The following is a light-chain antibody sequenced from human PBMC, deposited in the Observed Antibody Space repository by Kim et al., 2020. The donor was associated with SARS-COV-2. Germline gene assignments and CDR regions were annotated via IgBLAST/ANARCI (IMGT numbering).Light chain of an antibody. CDR3: ATWDDSLSAWV. CDR1: NSNSGDNS. CDR2: KND. Sequence: GQRVTVACSGTNSNSGDNSVYWYQHLPGTGPKLLIYKNDRRPSGIPDRFSGSKSATSASLAISGLRSEDEADYYCATWDDSLSAWVFGGGTQLTVL. V-gene: IGLV1-47*01. J-gene: IGLJ3*02.